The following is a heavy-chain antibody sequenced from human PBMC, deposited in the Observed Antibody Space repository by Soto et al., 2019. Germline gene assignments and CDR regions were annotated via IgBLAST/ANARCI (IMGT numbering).Heavy chain of an antibody. CDR1: GGSISSGGYY. J-gene: IGHJ4*02. CDR2: IYYSGST. CDR3: ARSSTSANYFDY. D-gene: IGHD2-2*01. V-gene: IGHV4-31*03. Sequence: QVQLQESGPGLVKPSQTLSLTCTVSGGSISSGGYYWSWIRQHPGKGLEWIGYIYYSGSTYYNPSLKSRVTIPVATSKNQFSLKLNSVTAADTAVYYCARSSTSANYFDYWGQGTLVTVSS.